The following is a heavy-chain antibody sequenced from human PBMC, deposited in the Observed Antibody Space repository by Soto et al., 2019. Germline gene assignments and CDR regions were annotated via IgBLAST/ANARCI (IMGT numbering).Heavy chain of an antibody. CDR2: VSGNNGAS. J-gene: IGHJ5*01. D-gene: IGHD2-2*01. CDR1: GYTSADFG. V-gene: IGHV1-18*04. Sequence: ASVKVSCKASGYTSADFGISWVRQAPGQGLEWMGWVSGNNGASNPAPKVQGRIAMTLDTSTGVSYMALRSLRSDDTAIYYCVRDQKYFRVNGNWFDSWGQGTLVTVSS. CDR3: VRDQKYFRVNGNWFDS.